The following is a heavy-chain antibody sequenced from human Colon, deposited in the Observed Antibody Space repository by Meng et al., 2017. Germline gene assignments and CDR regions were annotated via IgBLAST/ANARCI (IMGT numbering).Heavy chain of an antibody. Sequence: SEKVSRKDSGGTFSSYAIRWVRQAPGQGLEWTGGNIPIFGTANYAQKFQGRVTITADESTITAYMELSSLRSEDTAVYYCAREGPPQYNSRKDAFDIWGQGTMVTVSS. CDR1: GGTFSSYA. J-gene: IGHJ3*02. V-gene: IGHV1-69*13. CDR3: AREGPPQYNSRKDAFDI. D-gene: IGHD6-13*01. CDR2: NIPIFGTA.